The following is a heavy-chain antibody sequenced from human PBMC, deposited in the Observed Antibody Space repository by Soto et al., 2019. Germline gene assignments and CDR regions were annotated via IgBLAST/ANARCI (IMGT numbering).Heavy chain of an antibody. Sequence: PGGSLRLSCAASGFTFSTFAMHWVRQAPGKGLEYVSGISGNVGRTYYADSVKGRFTISRDNSKNTLSLQMGSLRVEDMAVYYCARGLSYDILTGFDYWGQGTLVTVSS. CDR1: GFTFSTFA. CDR2: ISGNVGRT. D-gene: IGHD3-9*01. V-gene: IGHV3-64*02. J-gene: IGHJ4*02. CDR3: ARGLSYDILTGFDY.